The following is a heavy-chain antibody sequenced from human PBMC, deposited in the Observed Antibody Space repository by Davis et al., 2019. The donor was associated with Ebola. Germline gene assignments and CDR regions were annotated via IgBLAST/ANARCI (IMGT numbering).Heavy chain of an antibody. CDR1: GYTFTSCG. J-gene: IGHJ5*02. D-gene: IGHD3-10*01. V-gene: IGHV1-18*01. CDR3: ARRGPSLRRGSGTYYPWFDP. Sequence: ASVKVSCKASGYTFTSCGISWVRQAPGQGLEWMGWISPYNANTNYAQKFQGRVTMTTDTSTSTAYMELRSLRSDDTAVYYCARRGPSLRRGSGTYYPWFDPWGQGTLVTVSS. CDR2: ISPYNANT.